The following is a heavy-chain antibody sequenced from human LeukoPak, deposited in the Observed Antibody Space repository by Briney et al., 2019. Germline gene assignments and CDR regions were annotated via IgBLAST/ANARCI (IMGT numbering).Heavy chain of an antibody. CDR2: ITWNSDANNI. D-gene: IGHD3-22*01. V-gene: IGHV3-9*01. Sequence: GGSLRLSCLVSGFTFDDNAMHWVRQAPGKGLEWVSAITWNSDANNISYADSVKGRFTISRDNAKNSLYLQMNSLRAEDTALYYCARDISYDSSGYVDYWGQGTLVTVSS. J-gene: IGHJ4*02. CDR3: ARDISYDSSGYVDY. CDR1: GFTFDDNA.